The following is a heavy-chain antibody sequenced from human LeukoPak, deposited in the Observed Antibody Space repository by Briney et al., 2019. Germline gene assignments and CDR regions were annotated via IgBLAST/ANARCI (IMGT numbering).Heavy chain of an antibody. D-gene: IGHD2-2*01. CDR2: ISGSGGST. Sequence: GGSLRLSCAASGFTFSSYAMSWVRQAPGKGLEWVSAISGSGGSTYCADSVKGRFTISRDNSKNTLYLQMNSLRAEDTAAYYCAKVGADIVVVPAAMPAFAFDIWGQGTMVTVSS. J-gene: IGHJ3*02. CDR3: AKVGADIVVVPAAMPAFAFDI. CDR1: GFTFSSYA. V-gene: IGHV3-23*01.